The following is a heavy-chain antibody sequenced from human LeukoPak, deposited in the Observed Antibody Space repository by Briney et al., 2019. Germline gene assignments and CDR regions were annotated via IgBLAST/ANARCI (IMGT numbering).Heavy chain of an antibody. CDR1: GYTFTGYY. CDR3: ARDLGPVITTGDWFDP. V-gene: IGHV1-2*02. J-gene: IGHJ5*02. D-gene: IGHD3-22*01. Sequence: ASVKVSCTASGYTFTGYYMHWVRQAPGQGLEWMGWINPNSGGTNYAQKFQGRVTITRDTSISTAYMELSRLRSDDTAVYYCARDLGPVITTGDWFDPWGQGTLVTVSS. CDR2: INPNSGGT.